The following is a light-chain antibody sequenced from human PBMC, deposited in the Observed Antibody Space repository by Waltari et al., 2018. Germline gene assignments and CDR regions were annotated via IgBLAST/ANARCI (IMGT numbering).Light chain of an antibody. CDR3: CSYAGSTTFLYV. V-gene: IGLV2-23*01. CDR2: EGT. Sequence: QSALTQPASVSGSPGQSITISCTGSSNDLGTYNLASSYQQHPGKAPKLMIYEGTERPSGVSNRFSGSKSGNTASLTISGLQAEDEADYYCCSYAGSTTFLYVFGTGTKVTVL. J-gene: IGLJ1*01. CDR1: SNDLGTYNL.